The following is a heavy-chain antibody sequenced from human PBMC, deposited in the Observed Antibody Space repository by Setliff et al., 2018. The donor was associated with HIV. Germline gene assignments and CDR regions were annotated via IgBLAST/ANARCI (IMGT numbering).Heavy chain of an antibody. J-gene: IGHJ4*02. CDR3: VRDKWYYSGCPDY. D-gene: IGHD5-12*01. CDR1: GFTFSSYW. V-gene: IGHV3-74*01. CDR2: INTDGSTS. Sequence: GGSLRLSCAASGFTFSSYWMHWVRQAPGKGLVWVSRINTDGSTSSYADSVKGRFTISRDNAKNTLYLQMNTLRAEDTAVYYCVRDKWYYSGCPDYWGQGTLVTVSS.